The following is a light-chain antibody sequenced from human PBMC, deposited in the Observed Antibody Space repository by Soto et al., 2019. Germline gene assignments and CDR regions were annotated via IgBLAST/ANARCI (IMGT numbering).Light chain of an antibody. Sequence: EIVLTQSPATLSLSQGERATLSCRASQNISTYLVWYQQKAGQPPRLLIYDAIYRATGVPARFSGSGSGTDFTLTISSLEPEDFAVYYCQQRSDWPPITFGQGTRLEI. V-gene: IGKV3-11*01. CDR1: QNISTY. CDR2: DAI. CDR3: QQRSDWPPIT. J-gene: IGKJ5*01.